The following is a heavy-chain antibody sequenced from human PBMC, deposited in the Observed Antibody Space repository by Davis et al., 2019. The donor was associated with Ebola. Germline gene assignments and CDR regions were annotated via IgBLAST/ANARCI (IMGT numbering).Heavy chain of an antibody. Sequence: MPSETLSLTCAVYGGSFSGYYWSWIRKPPGKGLEWIGEINHSGSTNYNPSLKSRVTISVDTSKNQFSLKLSSVTAADTAVYYCARGWSGYSLYYYYGMDVWGQGTTVTVSS. CDR3: ARGWSGYSLYYYYGMDV. CDR1: GGSFSGYY. D-gene: IGHD3-3*01. V-gene: IGHV4-34*01. CDR2: INHSGST. J-gene: IGHJ6*02.